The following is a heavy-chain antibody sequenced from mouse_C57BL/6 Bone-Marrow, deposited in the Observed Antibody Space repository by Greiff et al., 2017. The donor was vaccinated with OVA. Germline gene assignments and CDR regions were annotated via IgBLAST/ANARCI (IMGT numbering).Heavy chain of an antibody. D-gene: IGHD1-1*01. J-gene: IGHJ3*01. V-gene: IGHV2-2*01. CDR1: GFSLTSYG. Sequence: QVQLQQSGPGLVQPSQSLSITCTVSGFSLTSYGVHWVRQSPGKGLEWLGVIWSGGSTDYNAAFISRLSISKDNSKSQVFFKMNSLQADDTAIYYCARMFITTVVATRGFAYWGQGTLVTVSA. CDR2: IWSGGST. CDR3: ARMFITTVVATRGFAY.